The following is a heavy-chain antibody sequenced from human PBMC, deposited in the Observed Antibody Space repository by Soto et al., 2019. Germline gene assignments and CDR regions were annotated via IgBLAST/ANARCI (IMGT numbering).Heavy chain of an antibody. CDR1: GFTFSNAW. CDR2: IKSKTDGGTT. Sequence: PGGSLRLSCAASGFTFSNAWMNWVRQAPGKGLEWVGRIKSKTDGGTTDYAAPVKGRFTISRDDSKNTPYLQMNSLKTEATAVYYCPTGVLRFWEWFNLDAFDIWGQGTMVTVSS. V-gene: IGHV3-15*07. D-gene: IGHD3-3*01. CDR3: PTGVLRFWEWFNLDAFDI. J-gene: IGHJ3*02.